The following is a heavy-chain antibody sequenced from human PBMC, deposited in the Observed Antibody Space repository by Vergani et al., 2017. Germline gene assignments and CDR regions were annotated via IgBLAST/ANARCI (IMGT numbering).Heavy chain of an antibody. J-gene: IGHJ3*02. D-gene: IGHD3-22*01. CDR2: INPNSGGT. CDR3: AKDLVYYYYDSSGYTFDAFDI. CDR1: GYTFTGYY. Sequence: QVQLVQSGAEVKKPGASVKVSCKASGYTFTGYYMHWVRQAPGQGLEWMGWINPNSGGTNYAQKFQGRVTMTRDTSISTAYMELSRLRSDDTAVYYCAKDLVYYYYDSSGYTFDAFDIWGQGTMVTVSS. V-gene: IGHV1-2*02.